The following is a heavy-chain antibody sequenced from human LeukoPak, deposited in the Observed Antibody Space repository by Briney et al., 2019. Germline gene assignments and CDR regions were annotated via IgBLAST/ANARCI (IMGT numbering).Heavy chain of an antibody. V-gene: IGHV3-33*01. CDR2: IWYDGSNK. D-gene: IGHD7-27*01. CDR3: ARGLTGDAFDI. CDR1: GFTFSSYG. Sequence: GSLRLSCAASGFTFSSYGMHWVRQAPGKGLEWVAVIWYDGSNKYYADSVKGRFTISRDNSKNTLYLQMNSLRAEDTAVYYCARGLTGDAFDIWGQGTMVTVSS. J-gene: IGHJ3*02.